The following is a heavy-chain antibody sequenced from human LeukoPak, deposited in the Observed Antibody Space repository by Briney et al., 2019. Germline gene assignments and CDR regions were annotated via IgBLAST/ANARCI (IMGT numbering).Heavy chain of an antibody. CDR2: LSGSGTST. V-gene: IGHV3-23*01. J-gene: IGHJ6*04. CDR1: GFTFSNYA. Sequence: GGSLRLSCAASGFTFSNYAMTWVRQAPGKGLEWVSTLSGSGTSTDYADSVKGRFTISRDNSNNALYLQMNNLRAEDTAVYYCARSPRFSMVRGAFEMDVWGKGTTVTISS. D-gene: IGHD3-10*01. CDR3: ARSPRFSMVRGAFEMDV.